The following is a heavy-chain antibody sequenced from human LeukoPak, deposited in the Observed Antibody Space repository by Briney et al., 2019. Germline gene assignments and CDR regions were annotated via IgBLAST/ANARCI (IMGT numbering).Heavy chain of an antibody. Sequence: PGGSLRLSYAAYGFTFSSYAMSWVRQAPGKGLEWVSGISGSGDNTYYADSVKGRFTISRDNSKNTLYVQVNSLGTEDTAAYYCAKGSYYDSSGSFYFDYWGQGTLVTVSS. J-gene: IGHJ4*02. CDR1: GFTFSSYA. D-gene: IGHD3-22*01. CDR2: ISGSGDNT. V-gene: IGHV3-23*01. CDR3: AKGSYYDSSGSFYFDY.